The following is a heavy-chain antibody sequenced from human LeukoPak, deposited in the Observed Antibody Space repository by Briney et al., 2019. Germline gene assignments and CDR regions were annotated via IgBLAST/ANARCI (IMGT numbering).Heavy chain of an antibody. D-gene: IGHD3-22*01. Sequence: PGGSLRLSCAASGFTFSSYWMHWVRQAPGKGLEWVSLISGDGGSTYYADSVKGRFTISRDNSKNSLYLQMNSLRTEDTALYYCAKDIGYYYDSSGYYRHDAFDIWGQGTMVTVSS. CDR2: ISGDGGST. J-gene: IGHJ3*02. CDR1: GFTFSSYW. CDR3: AKDIGYYYDSSGYYRHDAFDI. V-gene: IGHV3-43*02.